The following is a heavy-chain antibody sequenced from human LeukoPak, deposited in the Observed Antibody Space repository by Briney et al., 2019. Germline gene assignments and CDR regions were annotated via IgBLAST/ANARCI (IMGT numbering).Heavy chain of an antibody. D-gene: IGHD2-2*01. CDR3: ARGGLGYCSSTSCPLDY. Sequence: ASVKVSCKASGYTFTGYYMHWVRQAPGQGLEWMGWINPNSGGTNYAQKFQGRFTMTRDTSISTAYMELSRLRSDDTAVYYCARGGLGYCSSTSCPLDYWGQGTLVTVSS. CDR2: INPNSGGT. J-gene: IGHJ4*02. V-gene: IGHV1-2*02. CDR1: GYTFTGYY.